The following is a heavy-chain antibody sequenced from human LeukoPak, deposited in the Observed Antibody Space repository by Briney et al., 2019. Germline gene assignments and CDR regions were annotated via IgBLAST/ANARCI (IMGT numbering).Heavy chain of an antibody. CDR1: VYTFTSYG. CDR2: ISAYNGNT. J-gene: IGHJ4*02. CDR3: ERGDFREAAAAY. Sequence: ASVKVSSKPSVYTFTSYGISWGRQSPGQGLEWMGWISAYNGNTNYAHKLQGRVTMTTATSTSTAYMELRSLRFDDTAVYYCERGDFREAAAAYWGQGTLVTVSS. V-gene: IGHV1-18*01. D-gene: IGHD6-13*01.